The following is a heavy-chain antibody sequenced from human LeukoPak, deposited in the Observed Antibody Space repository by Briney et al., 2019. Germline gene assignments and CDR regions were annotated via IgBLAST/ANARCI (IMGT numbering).Heavy chain of an antibody. D-gene: IGHD5-24*01. Sequence: SETLSLTCTVSGGSISNKNFYWGWIRQPPGKGLEWVGSIYFTGSTYYRPSLESRVTISVDTSKNQFSLKVSSVTAADTAVYHCAKSRGRGSFDPWGQGTLVIVSS. CDR1: GGSISNKNFY. CDR2: IYFTGST. J-gene: IGHJ5*02. CDR3: AKSRGRGSFDP. V-gene: IGHV4-39*01.